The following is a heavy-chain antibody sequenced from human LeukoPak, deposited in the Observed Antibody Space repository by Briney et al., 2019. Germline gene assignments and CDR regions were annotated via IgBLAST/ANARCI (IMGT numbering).Heavy chain of an antibody. CDR3: ARDQGIYNHRIIDS. CDR1: GYTFSSYG. V-gene: IGHV1-18*01. J-gene: IGHJ4*02. D-gene: IGHD5-12*01. Sequence: VASVKVSCKASGYTFSSYGISWVRQAPGQGLEWMGWISAYNGNTNFAQEFQGRVTMTTDTSTSTASMELRSLRSGDTAVYYCARDQGIYNHRIIDSWGQGTLVTVSS. CDR2: ISAYNGNT.